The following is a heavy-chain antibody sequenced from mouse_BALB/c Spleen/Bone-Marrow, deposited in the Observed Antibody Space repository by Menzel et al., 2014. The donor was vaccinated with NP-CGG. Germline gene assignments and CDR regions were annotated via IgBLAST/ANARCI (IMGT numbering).Heavy chain of an antibody. Sequence: EVKLMESGGGLMKPGGSLKLSCAASGFTFSDYYMYWVRQTPEKRLEWVATISDGGTYSYYADSVKGRFTISRDNAKGNLYLQMNSLKSEDTAMYYCARDMGDYWGQGTTLTVSS. D-gene: IGHD1-1*02. V-gene: IGHV5-4*02. CDR3: ARDMGDY. CDR1: GFTFSDYY. CDR2: ISDGGTYS. J-gene: IGHJ2*01.